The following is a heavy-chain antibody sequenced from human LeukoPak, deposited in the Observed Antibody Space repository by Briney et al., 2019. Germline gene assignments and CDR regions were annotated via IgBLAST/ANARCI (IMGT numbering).Heavy chain of an antibody. CDR1: GYTFTSYY. Sequence: ASVKVSCKASGYTFTSYYMHWVRQAPGQGLEWMGIINPSGGSTSYAQKFQGRVTMTRDTSISTAYMELSRLRSDDTAVYYCARDAVDTAMGDYWGQGTLVTVSS. V-gene: IGHV1-46*01. CDR3: ARDAVDTAMGDY. J-gene: IGHJ4*02. CDR2: INPSGGST. D-gene: IGHD5-18*01.